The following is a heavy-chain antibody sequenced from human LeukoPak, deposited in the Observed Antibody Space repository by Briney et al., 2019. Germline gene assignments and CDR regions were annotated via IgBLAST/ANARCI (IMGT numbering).Heavy chain of an antibody. CDR2: MNPNSGNT. D-gene: IGHD6-6*01. CDR1: GYTFTSYD. J-gene: IGHJ3*02. CDR3: ARRSAARAFDI. V-gene: IGHV1-8*03. Sequence: ASVKVSCKASGYTFTSYDIDWVRQATGQGLEWMGWMNPNSGNTGYAQKFQGRVTITRNTSISTAYMELSSLRSGDTAVYYCARRSAARAFDIWGQGTTVTVSS.